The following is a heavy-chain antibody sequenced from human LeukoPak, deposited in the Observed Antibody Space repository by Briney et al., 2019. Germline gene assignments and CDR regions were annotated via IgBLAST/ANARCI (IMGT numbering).Heavy chain of an antibody. CDR3: ARGGWSLDL. D-gene: IGHD1-26*01. V-gene: IGHV4-59*01. J-gene: IGHJ2*01. Sequence: SETLSLTCTVPGGSMTGSYWSWLRQSPGKGLEWIGYIYYSGTTNYNPPLKSRVTISVDTSKNQFSLKLTSVTAADTAVYFCARGGWSLDLWGRGTLVAVSS. CDR1: GGSMTGSY. CDR2: IYYSGTT.